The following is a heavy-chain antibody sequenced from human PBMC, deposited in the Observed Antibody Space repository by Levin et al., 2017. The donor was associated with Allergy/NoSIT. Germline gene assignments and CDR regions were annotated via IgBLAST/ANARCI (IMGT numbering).Heavy chain of an antibody. J-gene: IGHJ6*02. Sequence: GGSLRLSCAASGFTFSSYAMHWVRQAPGKGLEWVAVISYDGSNKYYADSVKGRFTISRDNSKNTLYLQMNSLRAEDTAVYYCARDPGRSSWYDYYYYYGMDVWGQGTTVTVSS. CDR1: GFTFSSYA. D-gene: IGHD6-13*01. V-gene: IGHV3-30-3*01. CDR3: ARDPGRSSWYDYYYYYGMDV. CDR2: ISYDGSNK.